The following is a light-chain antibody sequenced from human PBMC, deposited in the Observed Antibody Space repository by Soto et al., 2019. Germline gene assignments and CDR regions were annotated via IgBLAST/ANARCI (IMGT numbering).Light chain of an antibody. Sequence: EIVMTQSPATLSVSPGERATISCRASQSVSSNLAWYQQKPGKAPRLLIYGASTRATGIPAMFSGSGSGTEFTRTITSLQSEDFAIYYCQHYNNWPPWTVGQGNKVEIK. CDR1: QSVSSN. CDR2: GAS. V-gene: IGKV3-15*01. CDR3: QHYNNWPPWT. J-gene: IGKJ1*01.